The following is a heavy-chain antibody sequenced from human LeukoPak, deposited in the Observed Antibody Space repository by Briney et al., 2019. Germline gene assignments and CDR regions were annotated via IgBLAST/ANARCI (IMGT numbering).Heavy chain of an antibody. CDR1: GFSFSTYA. CDR2: NGGSGGST. D-gene: IGHD6-13*01. CDR3: ARVTGSWSADF. V-gene: IGHV3-23*01. J-gene: IGHJ4*02. Sequence: GGSLRLSCATSGFSFSTYAMSWVRQAPGKGLEWVSANGGSGGSTYYADSVKGRFTISRDNSKNTLYLQMNSLRAEDTAVYYCARVTGSWSADFWGQGTLVTVSS.